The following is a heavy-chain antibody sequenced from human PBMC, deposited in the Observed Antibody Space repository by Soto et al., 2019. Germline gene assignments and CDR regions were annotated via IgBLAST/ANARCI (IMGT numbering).Heavy chain of an antibody. J-gene: IGHJ4*02. D-gene: IGHD6-19*01. CDR1: GASIRNFY. CDR3: AQTTGWPGFDY. Sequence: QVPLQESGPGLVKPSETMSLTCTASGASIRNFYWNWVRQFPGKGLEWIGHIYNGERTNYNPSLKSRVTIAVDPSNNQSSLTLSSVTVADTAVYYCAQTTGWPGFDYWGQGTLVAVSS. V-gene: IGHV4-59*01. CDR2: IYNGERT.